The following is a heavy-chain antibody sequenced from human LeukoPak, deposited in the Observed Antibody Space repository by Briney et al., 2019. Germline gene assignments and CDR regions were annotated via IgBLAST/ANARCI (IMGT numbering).Heavy chain of an antibody. V-gene: IGHV1-69*13. CDR1: GGTFSSYD. J-gene: IGHJ4*02. CDR3: ARVGVGITIFGVARAFDY. CDR2: IIPIFGTA. Sequence: SVKVSCKASGGTFSSYDISWVRLAPGQGLERMGGIIPIFGTANYAQKFQGRVTITADESTSTAYMELSSLRSEDTAVYYCARVGVGITIFGVARAFDYWGQGTLVTVSS. D-gene: IGHD3-3*01.